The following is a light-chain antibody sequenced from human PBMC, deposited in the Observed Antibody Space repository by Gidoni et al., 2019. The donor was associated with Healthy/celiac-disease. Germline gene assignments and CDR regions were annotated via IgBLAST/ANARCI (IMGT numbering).Light chain of an antibody. CDR2: DVS. CDR3: SSYTSSSTRV. Sequence: QSALTQPASVSGSPGLSITISCTGTSSDVGGYNSVSWYQQHPGKAPKLMIYDVSNRPSGVSTRFSGSKSGNTASLTISGLQAEDEADYYCSSYTSSSTRVFGTGTKVTVL. J-gene: IGLJ1*01. V-gene: IGLV2-14*01. CDR1: SSDVGGYNS.